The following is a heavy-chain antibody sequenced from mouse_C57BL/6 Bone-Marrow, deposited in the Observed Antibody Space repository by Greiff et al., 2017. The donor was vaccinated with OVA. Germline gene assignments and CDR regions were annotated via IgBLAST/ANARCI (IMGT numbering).Heavy chain of an antibody. CDR3: ARGFLGLDWYFDV. CDR1: GYTFTSYW. Sequence: QVQLKQPGAELVKPGASVKLSCKASGYTFTSYWMHWVKQRPGQGLEWIGMIHPNSGSTNYNEKFKSKATLTVDKSSSTAYMQLSSLTSEDSAVYYCARGFLGLDWYFDVWGTGTTVTVSS. D-gene: IGHD4-1*01. V-gene: IGHV1-64*01. J-gene: IGHJ1*03. CDR2: IHPNSGST.